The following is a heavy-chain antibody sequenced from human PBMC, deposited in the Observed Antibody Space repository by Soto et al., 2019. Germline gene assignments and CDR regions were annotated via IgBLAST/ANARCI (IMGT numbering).Heavy chain of an antibody. CDR1: GGTFSSYA. J-gene: IGHJ3*02. V-gene: IGHV1-69*13. CDR2: IIPIFGTA. CDR3: ARGEGSGWPYDALDI. D-gene: IGHD6-19*01. Sequence: ASVKVSCKASGGTFSSYAISWVRQAPGQGLEWMGGIIPIFGTANYAQKFQGRVTITADESTSTAYMELSSLRSEDTAVYYCARGEGSGWPYDALDIWGQGTMVTVSS.